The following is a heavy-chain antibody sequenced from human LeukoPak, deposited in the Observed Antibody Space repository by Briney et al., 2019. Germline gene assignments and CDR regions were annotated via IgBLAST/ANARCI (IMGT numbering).Heavy chain of an antibody. CDR2: IYYSGNT. J-gene: IGHJ5*02. V-gene: IGHV4-39*01. Sequence: PSETLSLTCTVSGGSISGSSYYWGWIRQPPGKGLEWIGTIYYSGNTYYNPSLKSRVTISVDTSKNQFSLNLSSVTAADTTLYYCARLNLNHGWFDPWGQGTLVTVSS. CDR1: GGSISGSSYY. CDR3: ARLNLNHGWFDP. D-gene: IGHD1-14*01.